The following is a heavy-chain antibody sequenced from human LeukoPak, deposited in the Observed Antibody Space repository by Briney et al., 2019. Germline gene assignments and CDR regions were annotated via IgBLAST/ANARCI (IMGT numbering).Heavy chain of an antibody. Sequence: PVRSLRLSCAASGFTFSSYGMPWVRQAPGKGLEWVAVIWYDGSNKYYADSVKGRFTISRDNSKNTLYLQMNSLRAEDTAVYYCARDSSVAVTYYYYGMDVWGQGTTVTVSS. V-gene: IGHV3-33*01. J-gene: IGHJ6*02. D-gene: IGHD6-19*01. CDR2: IWYDGSNK. CDR3: ARDSSVAVTYYYYGMDV. CDR1: GFTFSSYG.